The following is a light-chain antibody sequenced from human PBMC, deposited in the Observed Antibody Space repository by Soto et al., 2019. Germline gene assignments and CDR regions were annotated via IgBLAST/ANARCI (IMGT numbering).Light chain of an antibody. Sequence: EIVLTQSPATLSVSPGERATLSCRASQSVSTNLVWYQQKPGQAPRLLIFGASTRATNIPARFSGNGSGTEFTLTISSLQSEDFAVYYCQQYINWPPLNFGGGTKVEIK. CDR3: QQYINWPPLN. J-gene: IGKJ4*01. CDR1: QSVSTN. CDR2: GAS. V-gene: IGKV3-15*01.